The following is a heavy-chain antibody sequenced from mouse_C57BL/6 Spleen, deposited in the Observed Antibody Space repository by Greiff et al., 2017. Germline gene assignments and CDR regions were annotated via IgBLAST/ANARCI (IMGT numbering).Heavy chain of an antibody. D-gene: IGHD2-4*01. J-gene: IGHJ1*03. CDR1: GYTFTSYW. CDR3: ASQRVWDYDVYWYFDV. V-gene: IGHV1-55*01. CDR2: IYPGSGST. Sequence: QVQLQQPGAELVKPGASVKMSCKASGYTFTSYWITWVKQRPGQGLEWIGDIYPGSGSTNYNEKFKSKATLTVDTSSSTAYMQLSSLTSEDSAVYYCASQRVWDYDVYWYFDVWGTGTTVTVSS.